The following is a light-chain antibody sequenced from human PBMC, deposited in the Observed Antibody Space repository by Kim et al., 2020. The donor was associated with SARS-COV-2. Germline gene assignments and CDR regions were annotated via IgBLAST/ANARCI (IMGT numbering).Light chain of an antibody. J-gene: IGLJ1*01. Sequence: SYELTQPPSVSVSPGQTASITCSGDKLGDKYACXYQQKPGQSPVLVIYQDSKRPSGIPERFSGSNSGNTATLTISGTQAMDEADYYCQAWDSSPHYVFGT. V-gene: IGLV3-1*01. CDR2: QDS. CDR3: QAWDSSPHYV. CDR1: KLGDKY.